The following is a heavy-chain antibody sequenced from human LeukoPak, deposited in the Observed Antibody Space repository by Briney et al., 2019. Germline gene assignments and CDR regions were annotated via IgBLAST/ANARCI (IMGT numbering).Heavy chain of an antibody. CDR2: IYSGGST. Sequence: GGSLRLSCAASGFTVSSNYMSWVRQAPGKGLEWVSVIYSGGSTYYADSVKGRFTISRDNAKNSLYLQMNSLRAEDTAVYYCARGEVDIVLVPARDCYFDLWGRGTLVTVSS. J-gene: IGHJ2*01. D-gene: IGHD2-2*03. CDR3: ARGEVDIVLVPARDCYFDL. V-gene: IGHV3-53*01. CDR1: GFTVSSNY.